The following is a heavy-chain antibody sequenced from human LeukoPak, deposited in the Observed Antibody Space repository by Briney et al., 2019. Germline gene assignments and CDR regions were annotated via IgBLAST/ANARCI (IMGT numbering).Heavy chain of an antibody. CDR1: GASITTSY. Sequence: SETLSLTCTVSGASITTSYWSWIRQPPGKGLEWIGYISDSGSTNYNASLEGRVTISIHSSPNQCSLELGSVPAADTAIYYCARAVTGGDRSSFYTGGWYYFDNWGQGTLVTVSS. V-gene: IGHV4-59*08. D-gene: IGHD2-2*02. CDR3: ARAVTGGDRSSFYTGGWYYFDN. CDR2: ISDSGST. J-gene: IGHJ4*02.